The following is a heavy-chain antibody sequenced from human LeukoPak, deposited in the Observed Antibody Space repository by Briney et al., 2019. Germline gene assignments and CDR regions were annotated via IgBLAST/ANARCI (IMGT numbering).Heavy chain of an antibody. Sequence: GGSLRLSCAASGFTVSTYSMNWVRQAPEKGLHWVSSISVSRSYISYADSVKGRFTISRDNAKNSLYLQMNSLRAEDTAVYYCARYYYDSSGYVFDYWGQGTLVTVSS. CDR2: ISVSRSYI. D-gene: IGHD3-22*01. CDR3: ARYYYDSSGYVFDY. J-gene: IGHJ4*02. V-gene: IGHV3-21*06. CDR1: GFTVSTYS.